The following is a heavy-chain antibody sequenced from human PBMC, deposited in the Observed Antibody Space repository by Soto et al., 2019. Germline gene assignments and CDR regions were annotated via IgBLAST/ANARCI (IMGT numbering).Heavy chain of an antibody. Sequence: QVQLVQSGAEVKKPGASVKVSCKASGYTFTSYGISWVRQAPGQGLEWMGWISAYNGNTNYAQKLQGRVTMTTETSTSTAYMELRSLRSDDTAVYYCARTSSGWYLKAGAFDIWGQGTMVTVSS. V-gene: IGHV1-18*01. CDR2: ISAYNGNT. D-gene: IGHD6-19*01. CDR1: GYTFTSYG. CDR3: ARTSSGWYLKAGAFDI. J-gene: IGHJ3*02.